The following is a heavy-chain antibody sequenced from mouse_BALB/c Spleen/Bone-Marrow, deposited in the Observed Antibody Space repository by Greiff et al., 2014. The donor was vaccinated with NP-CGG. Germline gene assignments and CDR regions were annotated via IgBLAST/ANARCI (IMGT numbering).Heavy chain of an antibody. CDR3: ARPQFISGRYYAMDY. Sequence: VMLVESGAELVRPGTSVKISCKASGYAFTNYWLDWVKQSPGHGLEWIGDIYPGSGNTYFNEKFKGKATLTADKSSSTAYMQPSSLTSEDSAVYFCARPQFISGRYYAMDYWGQGTSVTVSS. CDR1: GYAFTNYW. V-gene: IGHV1-63*01. J-gene: IGHJ4*01. D-gene: IGHD1-2*01. CDR2: IYPGSGNT.